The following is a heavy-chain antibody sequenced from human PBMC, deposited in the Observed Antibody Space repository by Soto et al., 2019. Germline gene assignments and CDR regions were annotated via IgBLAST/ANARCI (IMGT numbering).Heavy chain of an antibody. Sequence: EVQLVESGGDLVQPGESLRLSCAASGFIFSSSGMTWVRQAPGKGLEWISYISESSTTIYYADSVKGRFTISRDNGENSVYLQMNSLRVEDTAVYYCTRDYTAWGQGTLVTVSS. D-gene: IGHD2-2*02. V-gene: IGHV3-48*01. CDR3: TRDYTA. J-gene: IGHJ5*02. CDR1: GFIFSSSG. CDR2: ISESSTTI.